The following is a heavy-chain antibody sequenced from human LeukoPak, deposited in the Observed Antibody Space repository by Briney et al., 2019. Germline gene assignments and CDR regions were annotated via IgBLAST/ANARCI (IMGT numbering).Heavy chain of an antibody. J-gene: IGHJ4*02. D-gene: IGHD3-22*01. CDR2: INHSGST. CDR3: ARSIKRPYYYDSSGYRALGY. Sequence: SETLSLTCAVYGGFFSGYYWSGIGQPAGKGRDGIGEINHSGSTNYNPSLKSRVTISVDTSKNQISLKLSSVTAADTAVYYWARSIKRPYYYDSSGYRALGYWGQGTLVTVSS. V-gene: IGHV4-34*01. CDR1: GGFFSGYY.